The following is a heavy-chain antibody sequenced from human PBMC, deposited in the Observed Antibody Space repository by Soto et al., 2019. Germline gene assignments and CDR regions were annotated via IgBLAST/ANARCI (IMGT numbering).Heavy chain of an antibody. CDR3: AKGLRYFDWPGDDAFDI. D-gene: IGHD3-9*01. CDR2: ISGSGGST. Sequence: PGGSMRLSCAASEGTFSSYAMSWVRQAPGKGLEWVSAISGSGGSTYYADSVKGRFTISRDNSKNTLYLQMNSLRAEDTAVYYCAKGLRYFDWPGDDAFDIWGQGTMVTVSS. V-gene: IGHV3-23*01. CDR1: EGTFSSYA. J-gene: IGHJ3*02.